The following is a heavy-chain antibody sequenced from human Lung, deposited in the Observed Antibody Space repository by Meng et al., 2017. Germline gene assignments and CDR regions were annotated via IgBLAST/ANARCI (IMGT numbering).Heavy chain of an antibody. CDR3: ARGRVVVSATPSDY. V-gene: IGHV3-21*01. CDR1: GFTCSSYS. D-gene: IGHD2-15*01. J-gene: IGHJ4*02. CDR2: ISSSPT. Sequence: EVERVESGGGLVKRGGARRRACAASGFTCSSYSMNWVRQAPGKGLEWVSSISSSPTYADSVKGRFTISRDNAENSLYLQMNSLRVEDTAVYFCARGRVVVSATPSDYWGQGTLVTVSS.